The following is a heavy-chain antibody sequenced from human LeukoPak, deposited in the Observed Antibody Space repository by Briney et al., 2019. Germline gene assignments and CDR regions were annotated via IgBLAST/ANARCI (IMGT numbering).Heavy chain of an antibody. CDR2: INPSGGGT. CDR3: ARGGDGYNYFDY. CDR1: GYTFTNFY. V-gene: IGHV1-46*01. J-gene: IGHJ4*02. Sequence: ASVKVSCKASGYTFTNFYMHWVRQAPGQGLEWMGIINPSGGGTSYAQKFRGRVTMTRDTSTSTVYMEVSSLRSEDTAVYYCARGGDGYNYFDYWGQGTLVTVSS. D-gene: IGHD5-24*01.